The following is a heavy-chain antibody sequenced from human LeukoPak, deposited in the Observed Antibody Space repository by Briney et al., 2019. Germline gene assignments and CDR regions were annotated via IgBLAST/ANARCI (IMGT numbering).Heavy chain of an antibody. J-gene: IGHJ3*02. CDR2: MYYSGST. CDR1: GGSVSRSTYY. V-gene: IGHV4-61*03. D-gene: IGHD3-22*01. CDR3: ARANYYDSSGYYYNAFDI. Sequence: PSETLSLTCGVSGGSVSRSTYYWSWIRQPPGKGLEWIGYMYYSGSTNYNPSLKSRVTISVDTSKNHFSLKLSSVTAADTAVYYCARANYYDSSGYYYNAFDIWGQGTMVTVSS.